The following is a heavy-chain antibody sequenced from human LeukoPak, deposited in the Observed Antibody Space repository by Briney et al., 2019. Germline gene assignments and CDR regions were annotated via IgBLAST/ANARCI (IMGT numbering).Heavy chain of an antibody. J-gene: IGHJ5*02. D-gene: IGHD2-15*01. Sequence: PAETLSLTCTVSGGSISSYYWSWIRQPPGKGLEWIGYSNYSGRTNYNPSLKSRVTISVDTSKNQFSLKPSSVTAADTAVYYCARQGCSGGSCYYKDWFDPWGQGTLVTVPS. V-gene: IGHV4-59*08. CDR1: GGSISSYY. CDR3: ARQGCSGGSCYYKDWFDP. CDR2: SNYSGRT.